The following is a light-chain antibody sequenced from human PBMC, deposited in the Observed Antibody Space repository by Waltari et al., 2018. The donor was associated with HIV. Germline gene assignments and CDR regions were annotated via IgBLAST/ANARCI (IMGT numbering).Light chain of an antibody. Sequence: AIRTTQSPPSPSASTGDRVTISCRASQEIGTYLAWYQHKPGKVPELLMYSASTLQSGLPSRFNGSGSGTDFTLTIDCLQSEDFATYYCQQYYSYPQAFCQGTKLEIK. CDR2: SAS. J-gene: IGKJ2*01. CDR3: QQYYSYPQA. CDR1: QEIGTY. V-gene: IGKV1-8*01.